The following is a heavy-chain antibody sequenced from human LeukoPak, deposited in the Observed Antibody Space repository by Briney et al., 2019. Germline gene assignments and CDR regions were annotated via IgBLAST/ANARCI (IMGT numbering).Heavy chain of an antibody. D-gene: IGHD3-10*01. Sequence: PSETLSLTCAVSGGSISSSNYYWSWIRQPPGRELEWIASINYGGTTYYKPSLKSRVTISVDTSKSHFSLRLSSVTAADTAVYLCARYVVSGSGRYYFDYWGQGSLVTVSS. CDR1: GGSISSSNYY. CDR3: ARYVVSGSGRYYFDY. V-gene: IGHV4-39*02. CDR2: INYGGTT. J-gene: IGHJ4*02.